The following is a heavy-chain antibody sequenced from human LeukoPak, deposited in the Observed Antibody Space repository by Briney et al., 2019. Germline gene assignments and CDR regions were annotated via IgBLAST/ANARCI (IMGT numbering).Heavy chain of an antibody. Sequence: GGSLRLSCAASGFNFNDFDMHWVRQGTGKGLEWVSAIGIGGDTHYSGSVKGRFTISRENAKNSLFLQVNSLRAGDTAVYYCARDRYGMDVWGRGTTVTVSS. CDR3: ARDRYGMDV. D-gene: IGHD1-14*01. CDR1: GFNFNDFD. CDR2: IGIGGDT. V-gene: IGHV3-13*01. J-gene: IGHJ6*02.